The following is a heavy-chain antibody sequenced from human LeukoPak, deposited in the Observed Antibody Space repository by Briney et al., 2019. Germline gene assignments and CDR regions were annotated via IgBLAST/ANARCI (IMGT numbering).Heavy chain of an antibody. Sequence: GGSLRLSCAASGFSFSSYAMTWVRQAPGKGLEWVSGIIGSGGTTYYADSVKGRFTISRDNSKNTLYLQMNSLRAEDTAVYYCAKDRMITFGGVIAYFDYWGQGTLVTVSS. J-gene: IGHJ4*02. CDR3: AKDRMITFGGVIAYFDY. D-gene: IGHD3-16*02. CDR2: IIGSGGTT. V-gene: IGHV3-23*01. CDR1: GFSFSSYA.